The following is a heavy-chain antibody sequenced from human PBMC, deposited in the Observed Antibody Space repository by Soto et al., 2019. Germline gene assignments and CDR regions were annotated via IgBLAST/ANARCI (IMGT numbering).Heavy chain of an antibody. J-gene: IGHJ4*02. CDR3: AREPGGDYSNYSTSN. CDR2: IIPILGIA. Sequence: QVQLVQSGAEVKKPGSSVKVSCKASGGTFSSYTISWVRQAPGQGLEWMGRIIPILGIANYAQKFRGRVTITADKSTSTAYRELSSLRSEDTAVYYCAREPGGDYSNYSTSNWGQGTLVTVSS. CDR1: GGTFSSYT. V-gene: IGHV1-69*08. D-gene: IGHD4-4*01.